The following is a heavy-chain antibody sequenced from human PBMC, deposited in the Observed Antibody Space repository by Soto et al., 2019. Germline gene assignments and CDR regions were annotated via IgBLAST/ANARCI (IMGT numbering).Heavy chain of an antibody. J-gene: IGHJ4*02. CDR2: IKSKTDGGTT. CDR3: ALKTD. V-gene: IGHV3-15*07. CDR1: GFTFSNAW. Sequence: EVQLVESGGGLVKPRGSLRLSCAASGFTFSNAWMIWVRQAPGKGLEWVGHIKSKTDGGTTDYAAPVTGRFTISRDDSKNMLYLQMNSLKMEDTAVYYCALKTDWGQGTLVTVSS.